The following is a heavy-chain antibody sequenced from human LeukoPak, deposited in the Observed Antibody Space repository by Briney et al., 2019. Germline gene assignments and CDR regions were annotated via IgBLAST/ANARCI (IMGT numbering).Heavy chain of an antibody. J-gene: IGHJ4*02. CDR2: IKKDGSEK. Sequence: GGSLRLSCAASGFTFSTSWMTWVRQAPGKRPEWVANIKKDGSEKYYVDSVKGRFTISRDNSKNTLYLQMNSLRAEDTAVYYCAKDFTMIRGSELDYWGQGTLVTVSS. D-gene: IGHD3-10*01. CDR3: AKDFTMIRGSELDY. CDR1: GFTFSTSW. V-gene: IGHV3-7*05.